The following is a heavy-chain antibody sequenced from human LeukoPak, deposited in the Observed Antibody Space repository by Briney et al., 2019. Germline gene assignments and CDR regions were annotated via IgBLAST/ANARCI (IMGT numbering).Heavy chain of an antibody. D-gene: IGHD5-12*01. CDR2: ISGSGDST. Sequence: PGGSLRLSCAASGFTFSSHAMSWVRQAPGKGLEWVSRISGSGDSTYYADSVKGRFAISRDNSKNTLYLQMNSLRAEDTAVYYCARYSKNDAFDIWGQGTMVTVSS. J-gene: IGHJ3*02. CDR1: GFTFSSHA. CDR3: ARYSKNDAFDI. V-gene: IGHV3-23*01.